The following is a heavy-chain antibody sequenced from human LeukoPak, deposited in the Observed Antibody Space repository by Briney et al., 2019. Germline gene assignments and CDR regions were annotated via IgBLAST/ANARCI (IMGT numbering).Heavy chain of an antibody. V-gene: IGHV4-30-2*01. CDR1: GGSISSSSYY. J-gene: IGHJ5*02. D-gene: IGHD6-13*01. CDR3: ARQGAAGTGT. Sequence: SETLSLTCTVSGGSISSSSYYWSWIRQPPGKGLEWIGYIYYSGSTYYNPSLKSRVTISGERSKNQFSPKLSSVTAADTAVYYCARQGAAGTGTWGQGTLVTVSS. CDR2: IYYSGST.